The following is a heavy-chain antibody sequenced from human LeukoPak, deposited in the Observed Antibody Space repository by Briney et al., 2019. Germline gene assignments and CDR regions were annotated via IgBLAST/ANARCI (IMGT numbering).Heavy chain of an antibody. Sequence: PSETLSLTCTVSGGSISSGSYYGRWIRQPAGKGLEWIGRIYTSGSTNYNPSLKSRVTIPVDTSKNQFSLKLSSVTAADTAVYYCARDRGYYDSSGYYYPDAFDIWGQGTMVTVSS. CDR3: ARDRGYYDSSGYYYPDAFDI. CDR2: IYTSGST. D-gene: IGHD3-22*01. J-gene: IGHJ3*02. V-gene: IGHV4-61*02. CDR1: GGSISSGSYY.